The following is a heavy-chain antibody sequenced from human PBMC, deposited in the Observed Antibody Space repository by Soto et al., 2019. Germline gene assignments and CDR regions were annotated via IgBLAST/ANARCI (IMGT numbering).Heavy chain of an antibody. D-gene: IGHD3-3*01. CDR3: TRDEDDFWSGYWFDP. J-gene: IGHJ5*02. Sequence: GGSLRLSCTASGFTFGDYSMSWFRQAPGKGLEWVGFIRSKGNGGTTEYAASVKGRFAISRDDSKSIAYLQMNSLKTEDTAVYYCTRDEDDFWSGYWFDPWGQGTLVTVSS. CDR1: GFTFGDYS. CDR2: IRSKGNGGTT. V-gene: IGHV3-49*03.